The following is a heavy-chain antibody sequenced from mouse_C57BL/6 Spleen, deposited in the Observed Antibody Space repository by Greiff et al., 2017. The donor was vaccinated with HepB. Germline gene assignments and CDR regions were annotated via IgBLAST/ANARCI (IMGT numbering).Heavy chain of an antibody. V-gene: IGHV8-12*01. CDR2: IYWDDDK. CDR1: GFSLSTSGMG. Sequence: QVTLKESGPGILQSSQTLSLTCSFSGFSLSTSGMGVSWIRQPSGKGLEWLAHIYWDDDKRYNPSLKSRLTISKDTSRNQVFLKITSVDTADTATYYCARRGYYYGSRSGYFDVWGTGTTVTVSS. J-gene: IGHJ1*03. D-gene: IGHD1-1*01. CDR3: ARRGYYYGSRSGYFDV.